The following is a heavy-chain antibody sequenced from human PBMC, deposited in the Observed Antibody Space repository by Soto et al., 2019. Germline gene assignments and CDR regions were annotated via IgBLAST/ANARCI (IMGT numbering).Heavy chain of an antibody. CDR2: IDPSDSYT. CDR3: ASNLYSSSGNYYYGMDV. J-gene: IGHJ6*02. D-gene: IGHD6-6*01. Sequence: GSLKISCKGSGYSFTSYWISWVRQMPGKGLEWMGRIDPSDSYTNYSPSFQGHVTISADKSISTAYLQWSSLKASDTAMYYCASNLYSSSGNYYYGMDVWGQGTTVTVSS. CDR1: GYSFTSYW. V-gene: IGHV5-10-1*01.